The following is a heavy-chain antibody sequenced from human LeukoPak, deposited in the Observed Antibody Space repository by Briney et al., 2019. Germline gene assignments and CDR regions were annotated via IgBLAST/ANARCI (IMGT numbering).Heavy chain of an antibody. Sequence: SETLSLTCAVYGGSFTTYYWTWIRQPPGKGLEWIGEVHHSGITNYKPSLGSRVTISLDTSKNQFSLNLISVTAADTAVYYCARGLSSGWVDHWGQGTPVTVSS. V-gene: IGHV4-34*01. CDR1: GGSFTTYY. D-gene: IGHD6-19*01. CDR3: ARGLSSGWVDH. J-gene: IGHJ4*02. CDR2: VHHSGIT.